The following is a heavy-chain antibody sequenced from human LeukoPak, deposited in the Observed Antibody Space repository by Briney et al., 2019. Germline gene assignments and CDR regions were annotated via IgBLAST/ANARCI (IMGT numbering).Heavy chain of an antibody. CDR1: GFTFSSYA. CDR2: ISYDGSNK. D-gene: IGHD6-19*01. Sequence: GRSLRLSCAASGFTFSSYAMHWVRQAPGKGLEWVAVISYDGSNKYYADSVKGRFTISRDNSKNTLYLQMNSLRAEDTAVYYCAKDMEESSGWFPFDYWGQGTLVTVSS. CDR3: AKDMEESSGWFPFDY. J-gene: IGHJ4*02. V-gene: IGHV3-30-3*01.